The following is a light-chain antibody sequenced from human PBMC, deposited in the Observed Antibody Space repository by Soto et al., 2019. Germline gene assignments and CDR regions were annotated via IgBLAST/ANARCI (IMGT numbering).Light chain of an antibody. Sequence: DIVMTQSPLSLAVTPGERASISCRSSQSLQQSNGYNYLDWYLQKPGQSPQLLIYLGSNRASGVPDRFSGSGSGTDFALRISRVEAEDVGVYYCMHALQLPGTFGQGTRLDIK. CDR2: LGS. CDR3: MHALQLPGT. CDR1: QSLQQSNGYNY. J-gene: IGKJ5*01. V-gene: IGKV2-28*01.